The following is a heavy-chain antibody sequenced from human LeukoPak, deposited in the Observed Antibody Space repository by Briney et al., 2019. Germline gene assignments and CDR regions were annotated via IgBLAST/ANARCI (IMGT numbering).Heavy chain of an antibody. CDR2: IIPIFGTA. J-gene: IGHJ4*02. V-gene: IGHV1-69*13. CDR3: ARATYYDFWSGYFDY. D-gene: IGHD3-3*01. CDR1: GGTFSSYA. Sequence: GASVKVSCKASGGTFSSYAISWVRQAPGQGLEWMGGIIPIFGTANYAQKFQGRVTITADESTSTAYMELSSLRSEDTAMYYCARATYYDFWSGYFDYWGQGTLVTVSS.